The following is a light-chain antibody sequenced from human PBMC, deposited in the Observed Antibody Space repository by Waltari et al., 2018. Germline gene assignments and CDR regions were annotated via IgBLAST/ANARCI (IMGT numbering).Light chain of an antibody. CDR3: SSTDNSDNHKVV. CDR2: EDT. V-gene: IGLV3-10*01. CDR1: ALPKKY. J-gene: IGLJ2*01. Sequence: SYDLTQPPSVSVSPGQTAMLTCSGDALPKKYAFWYQQKSGRAPVVVIYEDTKRPSGIPERFSGSSSGTMATLTISGAQVEDEADYYCSSTDNSDNHKVVFGGGTKLTVL.